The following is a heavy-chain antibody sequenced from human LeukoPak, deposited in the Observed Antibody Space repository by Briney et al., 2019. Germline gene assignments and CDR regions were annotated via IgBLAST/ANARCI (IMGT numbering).Heavy chain of an antibody. CDR3: ARDRGFSYYYYGMDV. CDR1: GGSFSGYY. Sequence: PSETLSLTCAVYGGSFSGYYWSWIRQPPGKGLEWVSVIYSGGSTYYADSVKGRFTISRDNSKNTLYLQMNSLRAEDTAVYYCARDRGFSYYYYGMDVWGQGTTVTVSS. V-gene: IGHV3-66*01. CDR2: IYSGGST. J-gene: IGHJ6*02.